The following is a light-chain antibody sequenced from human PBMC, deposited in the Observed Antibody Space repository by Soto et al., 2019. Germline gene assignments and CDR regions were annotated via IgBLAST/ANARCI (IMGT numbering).Light chain of an antibody. V-gene: IGKV1-9*01. Sequence: EIQLTQSPSFLSASVGDRVTITCQASQGISSYLAWYQQKPGKAPKLLIYAASTLQSGVPSRFSGSGSGTEFTLTISSLQPEDFATYYCQHLNSYLPITFGQGTRLEIK. J-gene: IGKJ5*01. CDR1: QGISSY. CDR3: QHLNSYLPIT. CDR2: AAS.